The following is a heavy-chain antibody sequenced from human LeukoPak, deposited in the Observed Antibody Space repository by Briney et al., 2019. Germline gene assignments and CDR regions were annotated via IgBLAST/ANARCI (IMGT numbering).Heavy chain of an antibody. V-gene: IGHV3-23*01. J-gene: IGHJ3*02. CDR3: AKGYCSGGSCYHDAFDI. CDR2: ISGSGGST. D-gene: IGHD2-15*01. Sequence: GGSLRLSCAASGFTFSSYAMSWVRQAPGKGLKWVSAISGSGGSTYYADPVKGRFTISRDNSKNTLYLQMNSLRAEDTAIYYCAKGYCSGGSCYHDAFDIWGQGTMVTVSS. CDR1: GFTFSSYA.